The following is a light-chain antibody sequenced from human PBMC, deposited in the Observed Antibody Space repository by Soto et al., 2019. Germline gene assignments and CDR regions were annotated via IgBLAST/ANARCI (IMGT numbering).Light chain of an antibody. CDR3: QQYNNWPPWT. CDR2: DAS. J-gene: IGKJ1*01. Sequence: ILMTQSPATLSVSPGERATLSCRASQSVSNNLAWYQQKPGQAPRLLIYDASTRATGIPARFSGSGSGTEFTLTIRGLQPEDFEVYYCQQYNNWPPWTFGQGTKVEIK. CDR1: QSVSNN. V-gene: IGKV3-15*01.